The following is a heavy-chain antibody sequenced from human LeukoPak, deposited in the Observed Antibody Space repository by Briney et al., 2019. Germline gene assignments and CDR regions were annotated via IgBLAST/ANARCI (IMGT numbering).Heavy chain of an antibody. J-gene: IGHJ4*02. CDR2: IIPILGIA. CDR3: ARAGYCSSTSCSLDY. V-gene: IGHV1-69*04. CDR1: GGTFSSYA. Sequence: SVKVSCKASGGTFSSYAISWVRQAPGQGLEWMGRIIPILGIANYAQKFQGRVTITADKSTSTAYMGLSSLRSEDTAVYYCARAGYCSSTSCSLDYWGQGTLVAVSS. D-gene: IGHD2-2*01.